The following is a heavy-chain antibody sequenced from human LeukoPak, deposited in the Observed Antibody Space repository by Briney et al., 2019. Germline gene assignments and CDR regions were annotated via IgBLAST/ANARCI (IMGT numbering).Heavy chain of an antibody. D-gene: IGHD3-22*01. V-gene: IGHV4-4*07. Sequence: SETLSLTCTVSGGSISSYYWSWIRQPAGKGLEWIGRIYTSGSTNYNPSLKSRVTMSVDTSKNQFSLKLSSVTAADTAVYYCARVFHYYDSSGYYYTYYFDYWGQGTLVTVSS. J-gene: IGHJ4*02. CDR1: GGSISSYY. CDR3: ARVFHYYDSSGYYYTYYFDY. CDR2: IYTSGST.